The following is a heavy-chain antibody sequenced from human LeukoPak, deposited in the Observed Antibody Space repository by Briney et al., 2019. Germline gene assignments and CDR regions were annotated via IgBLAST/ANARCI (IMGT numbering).Heavy chain of an antibody. Sequence: ASVKVSCKASGYNFNGYYMHWVRQAPGQGLERMGWINPNSGGTNYAQKFQGRVTVTTDTSATTAYMELRSLRSDDTAVYYCARGQMDTALVLGYWGQGTLVTVSS. CDR1: GYNFNGYY. J-gene: IGHJ4*02. CDR2: INPNSGGT. D-gene: IGHD5-18*01. CDR3: ARGQMDTALVLGY. V-gene: IGHV1-2*02.